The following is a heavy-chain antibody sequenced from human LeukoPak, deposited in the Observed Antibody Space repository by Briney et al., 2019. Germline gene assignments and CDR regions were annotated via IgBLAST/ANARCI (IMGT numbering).Heavy chain of an antibody. CDR3: ARDQEGDGYNSF. CDR2: ISGKNGDT. D-gene: IGHD5-24*01. CDR1: GYSFTTFG. V-gene: IGHV1-18*01. Sequence: GASVKVSCKTSGYSFTTFGMTWVRQAPGQGLEWMGWISGKNGDTKSTQKLQGRVTMTTDKSTSTAYMELRSLRSDDTAVYYCARDQEGDGYNSFWGQGTLVTVSS. J-gene: IGHJ4*02.